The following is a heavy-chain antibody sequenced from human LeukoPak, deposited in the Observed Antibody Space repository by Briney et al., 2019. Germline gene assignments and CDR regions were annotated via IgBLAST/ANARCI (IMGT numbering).Heavy chain of an antibody. CDR1: GGTFSSYA. CDR3: ARLTSPRVVVAQDFGGNWFDP. V-gene: IGHV1-69*04. Sequence: GSSVKVSCKASGGTFSSYAISWVRQAPGQGLEWMGRIIPILGIANYAQKFQGRVTITADKSTSTAYMELSSLRSEDTAVYYCARLTSPRVVVAQDFGGNWFDPWGQGTLVTVSS. D-gene: IGHD3-22*01. CDR2: IIPILGIA. J-gene: IGHJ5*02.